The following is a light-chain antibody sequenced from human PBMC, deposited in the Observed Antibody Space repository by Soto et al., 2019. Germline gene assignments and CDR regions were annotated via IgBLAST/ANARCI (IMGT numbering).Light chain of an antibody. CDR2: AAS. CDR3: QEGYNSPYT. J-gene: IGKJ2*01. Sequence: DFQMTQSPSSLSASVGDTITINCRASQNIRTYLNWYQQKPGKPPKLLIYAASTLQIGVPSRFSANGSETQFTLAISGPQPEDFGTYYCQEGYNSPYTFGQGTKIEIK. V-gene: IGKV1-39*01. CDR1: QNIRTY.